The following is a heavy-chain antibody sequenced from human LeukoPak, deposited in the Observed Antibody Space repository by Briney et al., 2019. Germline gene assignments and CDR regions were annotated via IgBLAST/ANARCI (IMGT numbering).Heavy chain of an antibody. CDR3: ARARYYDSTGYGAFDI. D-gene: IGHD3-22*01. V-gene: IGHV3-53*01. J-gene: IGHJ3*02. CDR1: GFTVSSNY. CDR2: IYSGGST. Sequence: GGSLRLSCAASGFTVSSNYMSWVRQAPWKGLEWVSAIYSGGSTYYADSVKGRFSISRDNSKNTLYLQMNSLRAEDTAVYYCARARYYDSTGYGAFDIWGQGTMVTVSS.